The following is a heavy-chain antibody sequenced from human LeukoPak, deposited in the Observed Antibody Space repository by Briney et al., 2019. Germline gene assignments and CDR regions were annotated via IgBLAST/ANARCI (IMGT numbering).Heavy chain of an antibody. Sequence: GASVKVSCKASGYTLTSYDINWVRRATGQGLEWMGWMNPNSGNTGYAQKFQGRVTMTRNTSISTAYMELSSLRSEDTAVYYCARGLRYYDSSGYYSEADAFDIWGQGTMVTVSS. CDR3: ARGLRYYDSSGYYSEADAFDI. V-gene: IGHV1-8*01. CDR1: GYTLTSYD. D-gene: IGHD3-22*01. J-gene: IGHJ3*02. CDR2: MNPNSGNT.